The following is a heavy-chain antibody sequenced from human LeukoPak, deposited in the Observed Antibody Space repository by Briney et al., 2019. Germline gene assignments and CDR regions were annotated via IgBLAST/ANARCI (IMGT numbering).Heavy chain of an antibody. CDR2: INPNSGGT. J-gene: IGHJ4*02. V-gene: IGHV1-2*02. D-gene: IGHD6-19*01. CDR1: GYTFTGYY. Sequence: GASVKVSCKASGYTFTGYYMHWVRQAPGQGLEWMGWINPNSGGTNYAQKFQGRVTMTRDTSISTAYMELSRLRSDDTAVYYCARSSSGWRLYYDYWGQGTLVTVSS. CDR3: ARSSSGWRLYYDY.